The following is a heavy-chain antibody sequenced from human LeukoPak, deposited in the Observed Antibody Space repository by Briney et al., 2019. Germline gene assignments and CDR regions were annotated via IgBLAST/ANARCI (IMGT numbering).Heavy chain of an antibody. CDR2: IKSDGTGA. Sequence: GGSLRLSCAASGFSFSHYWMLWVREVPEKGLEWVSRIKSDGTGATYAASVDGRFTISRDNAERTLYLQMNSLRAEDTATYYCARDRDGLDCYMDVWGKGTTVTVSS. D-gene: IGHD5-24*01. V-gene: IGHV3-74*01. J-gene: IGHJ6*03. CDR1: GFSFSHYW. CDR3: ARDRDGLDCYMDV.